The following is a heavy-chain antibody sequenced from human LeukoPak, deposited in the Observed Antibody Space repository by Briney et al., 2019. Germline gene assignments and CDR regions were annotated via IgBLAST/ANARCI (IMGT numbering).Heavy chain of an antibody. CDR3: GRELDGSVDY. V-gene: IGHV3-7*01. CDR2: IQQDGIKK. Sequence: GGSLRLSCAASGFTFSSYAMSWVRQAPGKGLEWVANIQQDGIKKYYVDSVEGRFTISRENAKNSLFLQMSSLRADDTAVYYCGRELDGSVDYWGQGTLVTVSS. D-gene: IGHD3-10*01. J-gene: IGHJ4*02. CDR1: GFTFSSYA.